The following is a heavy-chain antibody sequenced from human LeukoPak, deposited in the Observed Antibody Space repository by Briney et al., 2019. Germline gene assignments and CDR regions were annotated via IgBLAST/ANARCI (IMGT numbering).Heavy chain of an antibody. J-gene: IGHJ4*02. CDR1: GYTFTSYA. CDR2: ISTYNGNT. V-gene: IGHV1-18*01. D-gene: IGHD3-3*01. CDR3: ARDKGGTIFGVAPDY. Sequence: ASVKVSCKASGYTFTSYAMSWVRQAPGQGLEWMGWISTYNGNTNYAQKLQGRVTMTTGTSTSTAYMELGSLRSDDTAVYYCARDKGGTIFGVAPDYWGQGTLVTVSS.